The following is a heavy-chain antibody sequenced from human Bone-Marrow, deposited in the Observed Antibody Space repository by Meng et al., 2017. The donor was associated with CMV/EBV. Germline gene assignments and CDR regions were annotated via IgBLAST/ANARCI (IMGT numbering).Heavy chain of an antibody. Sequence: GSLRLSCTVSGGSISSSSYYWGWIRQPPGKGLEWIGSIYYSGSTYYNPSLKSRVTISVDTSKNQFSLKLSSVTAADTAVYYCARVDPYGGNPYYYYGMDVWGQGTTVTVSS. V-gene: IGHV4-39*07. CDR2: IYYSGST. CDR1: GGSISSSSYY. J-gene: IGHJ6*02. D-gene: IGHD4/OR15-4a*01. CDR3: ARVDPYGGNPYYYYGMDV.